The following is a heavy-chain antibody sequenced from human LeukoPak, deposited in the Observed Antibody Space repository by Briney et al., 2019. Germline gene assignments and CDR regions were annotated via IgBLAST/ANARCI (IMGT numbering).Heavy chain of an antibody. CDR1: GGSISSSSYY. CDR2: IYYSGST. D-gene: IGHD3-22*01. V-gene: IGHV4-39*07. CDR3: ARDHTGVYDSSGYYYLN. J-gene: IGHJ4*02. Sequence: SETLSLTCTVSGGSISSSSYYWGWIRQPPGTGLEWIGTIYYSGSTYYNPSLKSRVTISVDTSKNQFSLKLSSVTAADTAVYYCARDHTGVYDSSGYYYLNWGQGTLVTVSS.